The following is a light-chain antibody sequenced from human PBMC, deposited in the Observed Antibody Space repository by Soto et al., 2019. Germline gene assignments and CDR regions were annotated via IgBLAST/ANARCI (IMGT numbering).Light chain of an antibody. Sequence: EIVMTQSPATLSVSPGERATLSCRASQSVSSNLVWYQQKPGQAPRLLIYAASTRATGIPARFSGSGSGTEFTLTISSLQSEDFAVYYCQQYNNWPRTFGQGTKVEIK. CDR3: QQYNNWPRT. CDR1: QSVSSN. CDR2: AAS. J-gene: IGKJ1*01. V-gene: IGKV3D-15*01.